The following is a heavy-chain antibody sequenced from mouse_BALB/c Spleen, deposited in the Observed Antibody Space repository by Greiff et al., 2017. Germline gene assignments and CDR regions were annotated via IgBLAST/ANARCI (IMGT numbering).Heavy chain of an antibody. J-gene: IGHJ4*01. Sequence: EVQLVESGGGLVQPGGSRKLSCAASGFTFSSFGMHWVRQAPEKGLEWVAYISSGSSTIYYADTVTGRFTISRDNPKNTLFLQMTSLRSEDTAMYYCARYRYHAMDYWGQGTSVTVSS. CDR1: GFTFSSFG. D-gene: IGHD2-14*01. CDR2: ISSGSSTI. V-gene: IGHV5-17*02. CDR3: ARYRYHAMDY.